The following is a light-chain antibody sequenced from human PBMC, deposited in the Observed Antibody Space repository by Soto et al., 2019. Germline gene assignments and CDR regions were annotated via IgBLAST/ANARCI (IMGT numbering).Light chain of an antibody. J-gene: IGKJ5*01. CDR3: HSRA. CDR1: QSVSGW. V-gene: IGKV1-5*01. Sequence: DIQMTQSPSTLSSSVGDTVTGTCRASQSVSGWLAWYQQKPGRAPKLLIYDASTLASGVPSRFSGSGSETELTITISRLQPDDFATYFCHSRAFGQGTRLEI. CDR2: DAS.